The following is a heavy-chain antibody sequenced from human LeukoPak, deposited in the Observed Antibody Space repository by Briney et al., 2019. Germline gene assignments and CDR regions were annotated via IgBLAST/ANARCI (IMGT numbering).Heavy chain of an antibody. Sequence: SETLSLTCAVSGGSISSGDYYWSWIRQPPGKGLEWIGYIYYSGSTYYNPSLKSRVTISVDTSKNQFSLKLSSVTAADTAVYYCARDRSGWYDYWGQGTLVTVSS. CDR2: IYYSGST. D-gene: IGHD6-19*01. CDR1: GGSISSGDYY. J-gene: IGHJ4*02. V-gene: IGHV4-30-4*08. CDR3: ARDRSGWYDY.